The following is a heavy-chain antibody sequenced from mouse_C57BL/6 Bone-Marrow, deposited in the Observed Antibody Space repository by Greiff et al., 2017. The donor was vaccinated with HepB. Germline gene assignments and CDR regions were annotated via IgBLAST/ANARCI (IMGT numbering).Heavy chain of an antibody. CDR3: AGLPNDSPLDY. J-gene: IGHJ2*01. CDR1: GFTFSSYG. CDR2: ISSGGSYT. Sequence: EVQGVESGGDLVKPGGSLKLSCAASGFTFSSYGMSWVRQTPDKRLEWVATISSGGSYTYYPDSVKGRFTISRDNAKNTLYLQMSSLKSEDTAMYYCAGLPNDSPLDYWGQGTTLTVSS. V-gene: IGHV5-6*01. D-gene: IGHD2-4*01.